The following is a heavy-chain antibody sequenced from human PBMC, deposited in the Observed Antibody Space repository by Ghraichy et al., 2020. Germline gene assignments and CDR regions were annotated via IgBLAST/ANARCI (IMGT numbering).Heavy chain of an antibody. CDR2: ISGSGGNT. CDR1: GFTFSSYA. CDR3: AKGGLQGYGSGGNFDY. Sequence: GGSLRLSCAASGFTFSSYAMSWVRQAPGKGLEWVSVISGSGGNTYYADSVKGRFTISRDNSKNTVYLQMNSLRAEDTAVYYCAKGGLQGYGSGGNFDYWGQGTLVTVSS. D-gene: IGHD3-10*01. J-gene: IGHJ4*02. V-gene: IGHV3-23*01.